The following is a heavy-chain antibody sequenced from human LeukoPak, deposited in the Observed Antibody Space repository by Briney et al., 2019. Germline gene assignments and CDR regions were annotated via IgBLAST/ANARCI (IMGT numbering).Heavy chain of an antibody. CDR2: ISGSGGST. CDR3: AKDTGYSYGPHDY. D-gene: IGHD5-18*01. J-gene: IGHJ4*02. Sequence: GGSLRLSCAASGFTFSSYAMSWVRQTPGKGLEWVSAISGSGGSTYYADSVKDRFTISRDNSKNTLYLQMNSLRAEDTAVYYCAKDTGYSYGPHDYWGQGTLVTVSS. V-gene: IGHV3-23*01. CDR1: GFTFSSYA.